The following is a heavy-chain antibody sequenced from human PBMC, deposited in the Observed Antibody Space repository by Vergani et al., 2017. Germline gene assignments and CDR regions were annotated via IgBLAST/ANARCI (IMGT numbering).Heavy chain of an antibody. CDR3: ARDGVTIFADAFDI. J-gene: IGHJ3*02. CDR1: GGSISSGSYY. V-gene: IGHV4-61*02. CDR2: IYTSGST. Sequence: QVQLQESGPGLVKPSQTLSLTCTVSGGSISSGSYYWSWIRQPAGKGLEWIGRIYTSGSTNYNPSLKSRVTMSVDTSKNQFSLKLSSVTAADTAVYYCARDGVTIFADAFDIWGQGTMVTVSS. D-gene: IGHD3-3*01.